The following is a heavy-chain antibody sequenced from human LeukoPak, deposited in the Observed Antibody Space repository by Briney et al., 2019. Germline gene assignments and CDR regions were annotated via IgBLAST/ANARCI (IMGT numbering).Heavy chain of an antibody. Sequence: SETLSLTCAVYGGSFSGYYWSWRRQPPGKGLEWIGEINHSGSTNYNPSLKSRVSISVDTCKNHFSLKLSSVTAADTAVYYCASRGDSSGTTKSRGNRFDYWGQGNLLTVSS. CDR2: INHSGST. V-gene: IGHV4-34*01. J-gene: IGHJ4*02. D-gene: IGHD3-22*01. CDR3: ASRGDSSGTTKSRGNRFDY. CDR1: GGSFSGYY.